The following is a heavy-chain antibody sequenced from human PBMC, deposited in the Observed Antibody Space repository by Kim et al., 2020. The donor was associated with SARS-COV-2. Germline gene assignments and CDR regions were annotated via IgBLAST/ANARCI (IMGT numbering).Heavy chain of an antibody. Sequence: GGSLRLSCAASGFTFSSYGMHWVRQAPGKGLEWVAVISYDGSYKYYGDSVKGRFTISRDNSKNTLSLQMNSLRGEDTAVFYCAKDRSSGWTIRDYNGMDVWGQGTTVTVSS. J-gene: IGHJ6*02. V-gene: IGHV3-30*18. CDR2: ISYDGSYK. CDR1: GFTFSSYG. D-gene: IGHD6-19*01. CDR3: AKDRSSGWTIRDYNGMDV.